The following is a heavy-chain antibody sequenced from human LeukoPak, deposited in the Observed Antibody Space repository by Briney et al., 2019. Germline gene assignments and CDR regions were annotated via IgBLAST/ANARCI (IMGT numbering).Heavy chain of an antibody. J-gene: IGHJ4*02. CDR3: APGSPSTGYYYY. Sequence: SETLSLTCSVSGGSISSSKYYSAWIRQPPVKGLDGTGRMYYSGSTYYSPSLKRRVTVSVDTSKNQFSLKMTSVTPADTAVYFCAPGSPSTGYYYYWGQGPLVTVSS. D-gene: IGHD3-22*01. V-gene: IGHV4-39*01. CDR2: MYYSGST. CDR1: GGSISSSKYY.